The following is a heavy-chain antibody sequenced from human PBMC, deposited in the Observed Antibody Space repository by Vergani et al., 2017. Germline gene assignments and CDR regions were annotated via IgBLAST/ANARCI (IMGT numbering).Heavy chain of an antibody. D-gene: IGHD3-10*01. V-gene: IGHV3-23*01. CDR2: INSGGGDI. Sequence: EVQLLESGGGLVQPGGSRRLSCAGAGFTFDTYTMAYARQAPEKGLEWVATINSGGGDIFYADSVKGRYTISRDNSKNTLFLQMNSLKDEDTAVYYCTTAWGLYYLHGEYFQYWGRGTLVSVSS. J-gene: IGHJ1*01. CDR1: GFTFDTYT. CDR3: TTAWGLYYLHGEYFQY.